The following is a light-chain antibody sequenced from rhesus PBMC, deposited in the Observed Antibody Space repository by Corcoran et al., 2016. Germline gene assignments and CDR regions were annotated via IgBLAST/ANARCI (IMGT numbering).Light chain of an antibody. CDR1: QAISNY. J-gene: IGKJ2*01. CDR3: QQYSSRPYS. CDR2: GAS. Sequence: DIQMTQSPSSLSASVGDRVTITCRASQAISNYFSWYQQKPGKPPQLRIYGASTLQSGVPSRFSGSVSGTDFTLTISSLHAEDFATYYCQQYSSRPYSFGQGTKVEIK. V-gene: IGKV1S21*01.